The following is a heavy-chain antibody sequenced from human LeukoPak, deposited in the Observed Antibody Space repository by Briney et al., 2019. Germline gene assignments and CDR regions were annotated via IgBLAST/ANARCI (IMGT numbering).Heavy chain of an antibody. CDR1: GGSISSYY. J-gene: IGHJ4*02. D-gene: IGHD3-10*01. CDR3: ARYDGSAGDY. Sequence: PSETLSLTCTVSGGSISSYYWTWLRQPPGKGLEWVGYIYKNGDTNYNPSLTSRVTMSIDTSKKQFSLKLRSVTAADTAFYYCARYDGSAGDYWGQGILVTVSS. V-gene: IGHV4-59*01. CDR2: IYKNGDT.